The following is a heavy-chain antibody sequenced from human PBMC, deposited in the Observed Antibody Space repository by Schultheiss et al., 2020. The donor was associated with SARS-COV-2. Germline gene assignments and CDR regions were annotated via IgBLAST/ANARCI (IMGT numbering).Heavy chain of an antibody. CDR3: ARGMVREKSFDY. D-gene: IGHD3-10*01. J-gene: IGHJ4*02. V-gene: IGHV4-31*03. CDR1: GGSISSGGYY. CDR2: IYYSGST. Sequence: SETLSLTCTVSGGSISSGGYYWSWIRQHPGKGLEWIGYIYYSGSTNYNPSLKSRVTISVDMSKNQFSLKLSSVTAADTAVYYCARGMVREKSFDYWGQGTLVTVSS.